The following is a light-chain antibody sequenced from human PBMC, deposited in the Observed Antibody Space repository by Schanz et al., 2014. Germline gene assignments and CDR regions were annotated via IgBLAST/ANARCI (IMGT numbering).Light chain of an antibody. Sequence: EIVLTQSPATLSVSPGERATLSCRASQSVDNDLAWYQQKPRQPPRLLIYSASVRASGIPVRFSAIGSGTEFTLTITSLQSEDFAVYYCQQYNGGTFGQGTKVEIK. V-gene: IGKV3-15*01. CDR3: QQYNGGT. CDR1: QSVDND. CDR2: SAS. J-gene: IGKJ1*01.